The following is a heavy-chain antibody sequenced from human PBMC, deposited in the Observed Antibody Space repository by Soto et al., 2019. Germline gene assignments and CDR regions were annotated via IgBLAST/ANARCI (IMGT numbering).Heavy chain of an antibody. D-gene: IGHD2-21*02. CDR2: ISLYHHST. CDR3: ARELYSCGGDCPYYMDY. J-gene: IGHJ4*02. CDR1: GYPFTDYC. V-gene: IGHV1-46*01. Sequence: GASVKVSCKTSGYPFTDYCIHWVRQAPGQGLEWMGIISLYHHSTSYAQKFQGRLTVTADTSTTTVYMDLSSLTSEDSAVYWCARELYSCGGDCPYYMDYWGQGTLVTVSS.